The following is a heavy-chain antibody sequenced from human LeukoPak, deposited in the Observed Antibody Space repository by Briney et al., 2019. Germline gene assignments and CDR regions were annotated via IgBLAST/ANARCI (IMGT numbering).Heavy chain of an antibody. V-gene: IGHV1-69*04. Sequence: SVKVSCKASGGTFSSYAISWVRQAPGQGLEWMGRIIPIFGIANYAQKFQGRVTITADKSTSTAYMELSSLRSEDTAVYYCARSIAVAGIEEGFDYWGQGTLVTVSS. CDR3: ARSIAVAGIEEGFDY. CDR2: IIPIFGIA. D-gene: IGHD6-19*01. J-gene: IGHJ4*02. CDR1: GGTFSSYA.